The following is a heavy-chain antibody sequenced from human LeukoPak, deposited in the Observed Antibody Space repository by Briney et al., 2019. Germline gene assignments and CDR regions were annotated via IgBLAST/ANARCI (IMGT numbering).Heavy chain of an antibody. V-gene: IGHV4-34*01. CDR3: ARDLIVGATYIPFDY. J-gene: IGHJ4*02. Sequence: PSETLSLTCAVYGGSFSGYYWSWIRQPPGKGLEWIGEINHSGSTNYNPSLKSRVTISVDTSKNQFSLKLSSVTAADTAVYYCARDLIVGATYIPFDYWGQGTLVTVSS. D-gene: IGHD1-26*01. CDR1: GGSFSGYY. CDR2: INHSGST.